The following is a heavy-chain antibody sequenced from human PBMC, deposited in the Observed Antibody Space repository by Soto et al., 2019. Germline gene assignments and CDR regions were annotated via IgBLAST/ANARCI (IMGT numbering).Heavy chain of an antibody. Sequence: PGGSLRLSCAASGFTFSSYAMSWVRQAPGKGLEWVSSISGIGHSTYYADSVKGRFTISRDNSKNTLFLQMSSLRAEDTAVYYCAKRIMATIGNFDSWGQGTLVTVSS. D-gene: IGHD5-12*01. CDR1: GFTFSSYA. CDR3: AKRIMATIGNFDS. J-gene: IGHJ4*02. V-gene: IGHV3-23*01. CDR2: ISGIGHST.